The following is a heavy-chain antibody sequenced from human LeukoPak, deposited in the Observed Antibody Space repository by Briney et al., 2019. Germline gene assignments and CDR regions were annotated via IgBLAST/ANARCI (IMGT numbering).Heavy chain of an antibody. CDR1: GYTYTTDG. CDR3: ARDRGIAEADSFDP. D-gene: IGHD6-13*01. V-gene: IGHV1-18*01. CDR2: IDTYSGKT. Sequence: ASVKVSCKASGYTYTTDGISWVRQAPGQGLEWMGWIDTYSGKTNYAQKFQGRVTMTSDTSMSTAYMELRSLRSDDTAVYYCARDRGIAEADSFDPWGQGTLVTVSS. J-gene: IGHJ5*02.